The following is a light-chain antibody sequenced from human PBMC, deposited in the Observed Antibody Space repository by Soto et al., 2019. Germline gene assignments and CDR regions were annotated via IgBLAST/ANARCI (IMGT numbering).Light chain of an antibody. CDR2: QGS. CDR1: KLGDKY. CDR3: QAWDRSTDVV. J-gene: IGLJ2*01. V-gene: IGLV3-1*01. Sequence: SYELTQPPSLSVSPGQTASINCSGDKLGDKYPCWYQQKPGQSPVLVIYQGSNRPSGIPERFSGSNSGNTATLTISGTQAMDEADYYCQAWDRSTDVVFGGGTKLTVL.